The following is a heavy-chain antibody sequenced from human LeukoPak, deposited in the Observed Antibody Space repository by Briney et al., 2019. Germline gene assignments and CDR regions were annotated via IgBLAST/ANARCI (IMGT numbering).Heavy chain of an antibody. Sequence: HPGGSLRLSCAASGFTFSSYSMNWVRQAPGKGLEWVSYISSCSTIYYADSVKGRFTISRDNAKNSLYLQMNSLRVEDTTVYYCAREARFGELSLNYWGQGTLVTVSS. J-gene: IGHJ4*02. D-gene: IGHD3-10*01. CDR3: AREARFGELSLNY. V-gene: IGHV3-48*04. CDR1: GFTFSSYS. CDR2: ISSCSTI.